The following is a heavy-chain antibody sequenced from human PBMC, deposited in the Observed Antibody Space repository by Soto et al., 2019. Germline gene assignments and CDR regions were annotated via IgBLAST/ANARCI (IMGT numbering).Heavy chain of an antibody. D-gene: IGHD3-22*01. CDR2: IYWDDDK. V-gene: IGHV2-5*08. CDR1: GFSLSTSGMC. Sequence: SGPTLVNPTQTLTLTCTFSGFSLSTSGMCVSWIRQPPGKALEWLALIYWDDDKRYSPSLKSRLTITKDTSKNQVVLTMTNMDPVDTATYYCARRDSGWGAFDIWGQGTMVTVSS. J-gene: IGHJ3*02. CDR3: ARRDSGWGAFDI.